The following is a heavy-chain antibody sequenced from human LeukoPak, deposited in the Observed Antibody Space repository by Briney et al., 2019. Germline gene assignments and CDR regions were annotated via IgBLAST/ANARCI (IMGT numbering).Heavy chain of an antibody. J-gene: IGHJ6*03. CDR2: INPSGGST. Sequence: ASVKVSCKASGYTFTGYYMHWVRQAPGQGLEWMGIINPSGGSTSYAQKFQGRVTMTRDMSTSTVYMELSSLRSEDTAVYYCARDESLRYYYGSYYYYMDVWGKGTTVTVSS. D-gene: IGHD3-10*01. CDR3: ARDESLRYYYGSYYYYMDV. V-gene: IGHV1-46*01. CDR1: GYTFTGYY.